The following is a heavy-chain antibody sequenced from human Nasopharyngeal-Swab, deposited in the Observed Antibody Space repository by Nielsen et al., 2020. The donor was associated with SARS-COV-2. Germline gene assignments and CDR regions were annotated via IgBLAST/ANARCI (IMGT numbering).Heavy chain of an antibody. D-gene: IGHD3-10*01. J-gene: IGHJ3*02. CDR3: ARARITTVRGKEEHDAFDI. V-gene: IGHV1-2*04. CDR2: INPNSGGT. Sequence: ASVKVSCKASGYTFTGYYMHWVRQAPGQGLEWMGWINPNSGGTNYAQKFQGWVTMTRDTSISTAYMELSRLRSDDTAVYYCARARITTVRGKEEHDAFDIWGQGTMVTVSS. CDR1: GYTFTGYY.